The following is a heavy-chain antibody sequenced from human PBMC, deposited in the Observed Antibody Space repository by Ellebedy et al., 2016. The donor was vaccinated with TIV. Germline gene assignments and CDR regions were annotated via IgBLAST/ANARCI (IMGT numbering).Heavy chain of an antibody. CDR3: ARGRELSRITMVRGVIYGMDV. CDR2: IIPIFGTA. D-gene: IGHD3-10*01. V-gene: IGHV1-69*13. CDR1: GGTFSSYA. J-gene: IGHJ6*02. Sequence: AASVKVSCKASGGTFSSYAISWVRQAPGQGLEWMGGIIPIFGTANYAQKFQGRVTITADESTSTAYMELSSLRSEDTAVYYCARGRELSRITMVRGVIYGMDVWGQGTTVTVSS.